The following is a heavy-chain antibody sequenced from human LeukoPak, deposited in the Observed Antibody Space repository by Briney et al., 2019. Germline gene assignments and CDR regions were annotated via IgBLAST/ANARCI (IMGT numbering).Heavy chain of an antibody. V-gene: IGHV4-59*01. CDR2: IYYSGST. Sequence: KPSETLSLTCAVYGGSFSGYYWSWIRQPPGKGLEWIGYIYYSGSTNYNPSLKSRVTISVDTSKNQFSLKLSSVTAADTAVYYCARSWIAGDAFDIWGQGTMVTVSS. J-gene: IGHJ3*02. CDR1: GGSFSGYY. D-gene: IGHD2-2*03. CDR3: ARSWIAGDAFDI.